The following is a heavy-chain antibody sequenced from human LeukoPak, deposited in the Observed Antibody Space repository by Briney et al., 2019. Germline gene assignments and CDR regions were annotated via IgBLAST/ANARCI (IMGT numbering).Heavy chain of an antibody. D-gene: IGHD3-10*01. Sequence: GASVKVSCKVSGYTLTELSMHWVRQAPGKGLEWMGGFDPEDGETIYAQKFQGRVTMTEDTSTDTAYMELSSLRSEDTAVYYCATATLITYYGSGSYSYWGQGTLVTVSS. CDR2: FDPEDGET. CDR3: ATATLITYYGSGSYSY. J-gene: IGHJ4*02. CDR1: GYTLTELS. V-gene: IGHV1-24*01.